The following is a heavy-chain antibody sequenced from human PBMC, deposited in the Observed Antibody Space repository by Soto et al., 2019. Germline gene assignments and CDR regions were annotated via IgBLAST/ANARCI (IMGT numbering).Heavy chain of an antibody. CDR2: MNPNSGNT. J-gene: IGHJ4*02. D-gene: IGHD3-9*01. CDR3: ARGLDYDILTGYSADALGY. Sequence: GASVKVSCKASGYTFTSYDINWVRQATGQGLEWMGWMNPNSGNTGYAQKFQGRVTMTRNTSISTAYMELSSLRSEDTAVYYCARGLDYDILTGYSADALGYWGQGTLVTVSS. CDR1: GYTFTSYD. V-gene: IGHV1-8*01.